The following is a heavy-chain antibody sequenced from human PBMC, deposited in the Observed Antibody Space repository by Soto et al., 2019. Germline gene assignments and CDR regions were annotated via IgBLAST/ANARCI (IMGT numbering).Heavy chain of an antibody. J-gene: IGHJ4*02. CDR2: ISYDGSNK. D-gene: IGHD2-15*01. CDR1: GFNFSSYG. CDR3: AKPRQITSLLLYYFDY. Sequence: GGSLILSCAASGFNFSSYGMHWVRQAPGKGLEWVAVISYDGSNKYYADSVKGRFTISRDNSKNTLYLQMNSLRAEDTAVYYCAKPRQITSLLLYYFDYWGQGTLVTVSS. V-gene: IGHV3-30*18.